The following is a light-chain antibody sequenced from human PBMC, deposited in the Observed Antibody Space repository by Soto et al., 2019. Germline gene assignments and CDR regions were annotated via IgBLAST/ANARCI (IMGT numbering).Light chain of an antibody. J-gene: IGKJ1*01. CDR1: QRVSARY. CDR2: GAS. V-gene: IGKV3-20*01. Sequence: IVLTQSPGTLSLSPGDRATLSCSASQRVSARYLASYHQKPGQAPRLLIFGASDRATGIPDRISGSGSEPAYTLTNGRLKRVGFAEDYCQQYSDSPPTFGHGTKVVLK. CDR3: QQYSDSPPT.